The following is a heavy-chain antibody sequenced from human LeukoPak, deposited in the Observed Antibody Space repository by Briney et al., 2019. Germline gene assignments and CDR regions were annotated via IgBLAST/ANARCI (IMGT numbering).Heavy chain of an antibody. D-gene: IGHD6-19*01. J-gene: IGHJ4*02. V-gene: IGHV4-59*01. CDR2: IYYTGST. CDR3: ARAFSSGWYPYSIGGLWFDY. CDR1: GGSISSYY. Sequence: PETLSLTCTVSGGSISSYYWSWIRQPPGKGLEWIGNIYYTGSTNYNPSLKSRVTISVDASKNQFSLKLSSVTAADTAVYYCARAFSSGWYPYSIGGLWFDYWGQGTLVTVSS.